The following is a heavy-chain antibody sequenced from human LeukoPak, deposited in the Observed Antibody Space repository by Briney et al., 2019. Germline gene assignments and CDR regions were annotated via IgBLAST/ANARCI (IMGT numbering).Heavy chain of an antibody. Sequence: GGSLRLSCAASGFTFSSYGMHWVRQAPGKGLEFVSASNRNGGGTYYADSVKGIFTISRDISKNMLYLQMGSLRPEDTALYYCAGESADALDFWGEGTMVTVSS. CDR1: GFTFSSYG. CDR3: AGESADALDF. V-gene: IGHV3-64*02. J-gene: IGHJ3*01. CDR2: SNRNGGGT.